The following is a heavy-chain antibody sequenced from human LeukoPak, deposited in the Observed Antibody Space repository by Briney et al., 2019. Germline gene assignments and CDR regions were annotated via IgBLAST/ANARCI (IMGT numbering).Heavy chain of an antibody. J-gene: IGHJ5*02. CDR2: FDPEDGET. CDR3: AVDKGHNWFDP. CDR1: GYTFTSYY. Sequence: ASVKVSCKASGYTFTSYYMHWVRQAPGKGLEWMGGFDPEDGETIYAQKFQGRVTMTEDTSTDTAYMELSSLRSEDTAVYYCAVDKGHNWFDPWGQGTLVTVSS. V-gene: IGHV1-24*01.